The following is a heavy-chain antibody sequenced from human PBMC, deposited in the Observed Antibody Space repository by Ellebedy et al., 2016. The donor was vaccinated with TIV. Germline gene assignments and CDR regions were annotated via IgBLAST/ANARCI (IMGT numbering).Heavy chain of an antibody. CDR2: IDHRGST. D-gene: IGHD2-15*01. Sequence: MPSETLSLTCAVHGGSFSGYYWSWIRQPPGKGLEWIGEIDHRGSTKYNPSLKSRVTISADTSKNQFSLKLSTVTAADTGMYNRARGIASGGSWNSDYWGQGTLGTDSS. J-gene: IGHJ4*02. CDR1: GGSFSGYY. V-gene: IGHV4-34*01. CDR3: ARGIASGGSWNSDY.